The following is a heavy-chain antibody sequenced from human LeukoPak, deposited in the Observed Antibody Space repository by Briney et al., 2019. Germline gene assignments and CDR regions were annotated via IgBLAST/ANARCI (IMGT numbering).Heavy chain of an antibody. CDR1: GGSISSGGYY. CDR2: IYHSGST. J-gene: IGHJ4*02. CDR3: ARVRAAAGFELFDY. V-gene: IGHV4-30-2*01. D-gene: IGHD6-13*01. Sequence: SQTLSLTCTVSGGSISSGGYYWSWIRQPPGKGLEWIGYIYHSGSTYYNPSLKSRVTISVDRSKNQFSLKLSSVTAADTAVYYCARVRAAAGFELFDYWGQGTLVTVSS.